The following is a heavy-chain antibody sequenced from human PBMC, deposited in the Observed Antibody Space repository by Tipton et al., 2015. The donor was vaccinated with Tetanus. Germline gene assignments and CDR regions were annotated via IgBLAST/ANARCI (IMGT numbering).Heavy chain of an antibody. CDR2: IIHIFGTA. CDR3: ARDPPGIAVAAMGVY. J-gene: IGHJ4*02. D-gene: IGHD6-19*01. CDR1: GGTFSSYA. V-gene: IGHV1-69*01. Sequence: QVQLVQSGAEVKKPGSSVKVSCTASGGTFSSYAISWVRQAPGQGLEWMGGIIHIFGTANYAQKFQGRVTITADESTSPAYMELSSLRPEDTAVYYCARDPPGIAVAAMGVYWGQGTLVTVSS.